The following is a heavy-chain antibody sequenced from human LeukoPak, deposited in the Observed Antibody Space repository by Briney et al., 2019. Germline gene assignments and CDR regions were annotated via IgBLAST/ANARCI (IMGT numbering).Heavy chain of an antibody. D-gene: IGHD3-22*01. CDR3: AKDPHYYYDSSGYCDY. Sequence: PGGSLRLSCAASGFTFSSYVMHWVRQAPGKGLEHVSAISSNGGSIYYANSVKGRFTISRDNSKNTLYLQMNSLRAEDTAVYYCAKDPHYYYDSSGYCDYWGQGTLVTVSS. V-gene: IGHV3-64*01. J-gene: IGHJ4*02. CDR1: GFTFSSYV. CDR2: ISSNGGSI.